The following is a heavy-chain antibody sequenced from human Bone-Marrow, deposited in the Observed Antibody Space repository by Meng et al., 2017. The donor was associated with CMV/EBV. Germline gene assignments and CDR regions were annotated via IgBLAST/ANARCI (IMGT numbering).Heavy chain of an antibody. J-gene: IGHJ6*01. CDR1: GFTVSSNY. Sequence: GESLKISCAASGFTVSSNYMSWVRQAPGKGLEWVALISYDGTNRYFADSVRGRFTISRDNSKNTLFLQMISLRPEDTAVYYCARSLAAAANYYHGMDVWGRGPTVTGSS. CDR2: ISYDGTNR. CDR3: ARSLAAAANYYHGMDV. D-gene: IGHD6-25*01. V-gene: IGHV3-30*03.